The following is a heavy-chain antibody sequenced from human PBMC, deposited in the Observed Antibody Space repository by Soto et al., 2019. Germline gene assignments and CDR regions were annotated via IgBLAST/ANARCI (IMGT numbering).Heavy chain of an antibody. CDR2: IYYSGST. Sequence: TLSLTCTVSGGSISSGGYYWSWIRQHPGKGLEWIGYIYYSGSTNYNPSLKSRVTISVDKSKNQFSLKLSSVTAADTAVYYCARDDAVGAKVYWGQGTLVTVSS. CDR1: GGSISSGGYY. CDR3: ARDDAVGAKVY. D-gene: IGHD1-26*01. V-gene: IGHV4-31*03. J-gene: IGHJ4*02.